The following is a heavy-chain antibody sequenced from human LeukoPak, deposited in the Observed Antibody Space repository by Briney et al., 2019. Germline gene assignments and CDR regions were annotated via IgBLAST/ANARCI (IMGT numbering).Heavy chain of an antibody. D-gene: IGHD6-19*01. CDR3: ARDSSGWYPSYYYYGMDV. V-gene: IGHV3-53*01. J-gene: IGHJ6*02. Sequence: GGSLRLSCAASGFTVSSNYMSWVRQAPGKGLEWVSVIYSGGSTYYADSVKGRFTISRDNSKNTLYLQMNSLRAEDTAVYYCARDSSGWYPSYYYYGMDVWGQGTTVTVSS. CDR2: IYSGGST. CDR1: GFTVSSNY.